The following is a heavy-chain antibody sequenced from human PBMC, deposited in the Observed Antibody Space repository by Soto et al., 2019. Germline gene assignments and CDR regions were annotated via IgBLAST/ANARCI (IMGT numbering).Heavy chain of an antibody. J-gene: IGHJ4*02. CDR2: IFSNDEK. V-gene: IGHV2-26*01. Sequence: QVTLKESGPVLVKPTETLTLTCTVSGFSLSNARMGVSWIRQPPGKALEWLAHIFSNDEKSYSTSLKSRLTIAKDTSKSQVVLTMTSMDPVDTATYYCARSKRGWFGELDLDYWGQGTLVTVSS. CDR3: ARSKRGWFGELDLDY. CDR1: GFSLSNARMG. D-gene: IGHD3-10*01.